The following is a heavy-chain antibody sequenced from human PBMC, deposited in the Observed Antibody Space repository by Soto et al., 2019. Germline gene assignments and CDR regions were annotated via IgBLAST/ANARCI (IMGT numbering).Heavy chain of an antibody. CDR1: GYIFSNYY. CDR3: ARDIPTGVTAAGFDH. Sequence: GASVKVSCKASGYIFSNYYMNWVRQAPGQGLEWMGLINPSGGGTTYAQKFQGRVTMTRDTSTSTVYMELSSLRSEDTAVYYCARDIPTGVTAAGFDHWG. J-gene: IGHJ4*01. CDR2: INPSGGGT. D-gene: IGHD6-13*01. V-gene: IGHV1-46*03.